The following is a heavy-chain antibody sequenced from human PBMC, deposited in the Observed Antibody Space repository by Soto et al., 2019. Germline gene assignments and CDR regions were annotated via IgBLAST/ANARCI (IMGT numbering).Heavy chain of an antibody. Sequence: RPSFRLTWTISVVSLTLSRKCVSWIRQPPGKALEWLALIDWDDDKYYSTSLKTRLTISKDTSKNQVVLTMTNMDPVDTATYYCARILGAVAGRDYYYYGMDVWGQGTTVTVSS. CDR2: IDWDDDK. CDR1: VVSLTLSRKC. D-gene: IGHD6-19*01. J-gene: IGHJ6*02. CDR3: ARILGAVAGRDYYYYGMDV. V-gene: IGHV2-70*01.